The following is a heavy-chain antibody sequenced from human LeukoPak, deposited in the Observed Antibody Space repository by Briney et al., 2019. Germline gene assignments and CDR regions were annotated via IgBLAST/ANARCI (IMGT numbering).Heavy chain of an antibody. D-gene: IGHD3-22*01. CDR1: GYTFTGYY. CDR2: INPNSGAT. Sequence: ASVKVSCKASGYTFTGYYMHWVRQAPGQGLEWMGWINPNSGATNYAQKFQGRVTMTRDTSISTAYMELSRLRSDDTAVYYCATKSPDYYDSSGYYYGYWGQGTLVTVSS. V-gene: IGHV1-2*02. J-gene: IGHJ4*02. CDR3: ATKSPDYYDSSGYYYGY.